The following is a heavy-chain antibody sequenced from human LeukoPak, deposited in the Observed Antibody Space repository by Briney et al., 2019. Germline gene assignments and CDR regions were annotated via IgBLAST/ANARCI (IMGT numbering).Heavy chain of an antibody. CDR3: ARVGSSSWYLRGYYFDY. CDR2: IKQDGSEK. D-gene: IGHD6-13*01. Sequence: ETLSLTCTVSGGSISSYYWSWVRQAPGKGLEWVANIKQDGSEKYYVDSVKGRFTISRDNAKNSLYLQMNSLRAEDTAVYYCARVGSSSWYLRGYYFDYWGQGTLVTVSS. J-gene: IGHJ4*02. V-gene: IGHV3-7*01. CDR1: GGSISSYY.